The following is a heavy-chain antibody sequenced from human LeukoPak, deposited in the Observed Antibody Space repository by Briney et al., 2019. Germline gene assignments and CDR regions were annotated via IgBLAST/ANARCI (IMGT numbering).Heavy chain of an antibody. J-gene: IGHJ4*02. CDR1: GGSVSSGSYY. D-gene: IGHD2-21*02. V-gene: IGHV4-61*01. CDR3: AREYCGGDCYLDYFDY. Sequence: PSETLSLTCTVSGGSVSSGSYYWSWIRQPPGKGLEWIGYIYYSGSTNYNPSLKSRVTISVDTSKNQFSLKLSSVTAADTAVYYCAREYCGGDCYLDYFDYWGQGTLVTVSS. CDR2: IYYSGST.